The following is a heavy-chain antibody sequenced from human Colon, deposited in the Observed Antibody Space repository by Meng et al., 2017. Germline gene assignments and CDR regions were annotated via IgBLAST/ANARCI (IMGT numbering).Heavy chain of an antibody. V-gene: IGHV3-30*01. CDR1: GFTLSDYP. CDR3: VRDPQRGWGDYFDY. J-gene: IGHJ4*02. Sequence: QLQLVEAGGGGVQAGSLLKLSCAASGFTLSDYPMHWIRQAPGKGLEWVAVISYDGGTTLYADSVKGRFTISRDSSENTLYLQMTTLRAEDTAVYYCVRDPQRGWGDYFDYWGQGTLVTVSS. CDR2: ISYDGGTT. D-gene: IGHD3-16*01.